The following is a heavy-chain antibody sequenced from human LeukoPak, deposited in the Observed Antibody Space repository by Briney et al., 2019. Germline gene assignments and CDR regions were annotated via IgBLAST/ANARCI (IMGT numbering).Heavy chain of an antibody. D-gene: IGHD4-17*01. Sequence: ASVKVSCKSSGYTFTSYDINWVRQATGQGLEWMGWMNSNSGNTGYAQKFQGRVTITRNTSISTAYMELSSLRSEDTAVYYCARGRTTVTRYFDYWGQGTLVTVSS. J-gene: IGHJ4*02. V-gene: IGHV1-8*03. CDR1: GYTFTSYD. CDR2: MNSNSGNT. CDR3: ARGRTTVTRYFDY.